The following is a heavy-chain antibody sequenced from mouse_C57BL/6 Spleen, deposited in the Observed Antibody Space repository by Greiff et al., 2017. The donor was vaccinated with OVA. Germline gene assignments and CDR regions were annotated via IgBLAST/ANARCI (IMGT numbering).Heavy chain of an antibody. CDR3: ARDRALAY. J-gene: IGHJ3*01. CDR2: ISYDGSN. D-gene: IGHD3-3*01. V-gene: IGHV3-6*01. CDR1: GYSITSGYY. Sequence: EVQLQESGPGLVKPSQSLSLTCSVTGYSITSGYYWNWIRQFPGNKLEWMGYISYDGSNNYNPSLKNRISITRDTSKNQFFLKLNSVTTEDTATYYCARDRALAYWGQGTLVTVSA.